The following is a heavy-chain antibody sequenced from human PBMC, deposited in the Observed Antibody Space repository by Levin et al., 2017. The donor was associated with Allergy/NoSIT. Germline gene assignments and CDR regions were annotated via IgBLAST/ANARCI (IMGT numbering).Heavy chain of an antibody. CDR3: ARAGVVPAANPDFDY. Sequence: LSLTCAASGFIFSDYYMSWIRQAPGKGLEWVSDISSSSSYTKYADSVKGRFTISRDNAKNSLYLQMNSLRAEDTAVYYCARAGVVPAANPDFDYWGQGTLVTVSS. J-gene: IGHJ4*02. D-gene: IGHD2-2*01. CDR1: GFIFSDYY. CDR2: ISSSSSYT. V-gene: IGHV3-11*05.